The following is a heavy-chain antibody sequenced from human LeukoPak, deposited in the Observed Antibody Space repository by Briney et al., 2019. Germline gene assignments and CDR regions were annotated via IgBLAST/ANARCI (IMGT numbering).Heavy chain of an antibody. V-gene: IGHV4-34*01. Sequence: PGGSLRLSCAASGFTFSDFWMSWIRQPPGKGLEWIGEINHSGSTNYNPSLKSRVTISVDTSKNQFSLKLSSVTAADTAVYYCARTSGRWLVHHYWGQGTLVTVSS. CDR3: ARTSGRWLVHHY. CDR2: INHSGST. D-gene: IGHD6-19*01. CDR1: GFTFSDFW. J-gene: IGHJ4*02.